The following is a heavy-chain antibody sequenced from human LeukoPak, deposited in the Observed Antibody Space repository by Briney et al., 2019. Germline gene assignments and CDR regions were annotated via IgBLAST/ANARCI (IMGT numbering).Heavy chain of an antibody. CDR2: ISYDGSNK. J-gene: IGHJ4*02. Sequence: PGRSLRLSCAASGFTFSSYAMHWVRQAPGKGLEWVAVISYDGSNKYYADSVKGRFTISRDDSKNTLYLQMNSLRAEDTAVYYCAREAGYSSGWSSFDYWGQGTLVTVSS. D-gene: IGHD6-19*01. CDR1: GFTFSSYA. V-gene: IGHV3-30-3*01. CDR3: AREAGYSSGWSSFDY.